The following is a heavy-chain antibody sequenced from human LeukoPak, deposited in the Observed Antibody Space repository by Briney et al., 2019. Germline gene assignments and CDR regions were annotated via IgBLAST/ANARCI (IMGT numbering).Heavy chain of an antibody. CDR3: ASLSTSLVAAVPYSLYY. V-gene: IGHV4-39*01. D-gene: IGHD2-15*01. J-gene: IGHJ4*02. CDR1: GGSISSSSYY. Sequence: SETLSLTCTVSGGSISSSSYYWGWIRQPPGKGLAWIGSIYYSGSTYYNPSLKSRVTISVDTSKNQFSLKLSSVTAADTAVYYCASLSTSLVAAVPYSLYYWGQGTLVTVSS. CDR2: IYYSGST.